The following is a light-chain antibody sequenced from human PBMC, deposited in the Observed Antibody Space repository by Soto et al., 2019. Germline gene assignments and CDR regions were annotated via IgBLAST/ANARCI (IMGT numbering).Light chain of an antibody. CDR3: QQYGTPGT. J-gene: IGKJ5*01. V-gene: IGKV3-20*01. Sequence: EIVLTQSPGTLSLSPGERATLSCRASQSLSSSFLAWYQQKPGQAPRLLIYGSSRRASGIPGRFSGSVSGTDFTLTISRLEPEDFAVYYCQQYGTPGTFGQGTRLEI. CDR2: GSS. CDR1: QSLSSSF.